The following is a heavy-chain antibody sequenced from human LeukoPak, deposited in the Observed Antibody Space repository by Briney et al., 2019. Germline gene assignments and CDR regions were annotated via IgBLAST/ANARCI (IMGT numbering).Heavy chain of an antibody. D-gene: IGHD3-10*01. J-gene: IGHJ5*02. CDR2: ISYSGGT. V-gene: IGHV4-59*12. Sequence: SETLSLTCTVSGGSISPYFWSWIRQPPGKGLEWIGYISYSGGTNYNPSLKSRVTISVDTSKNQFSLQLSSVTAADTAVYYCARVMGSPRGWFDPWGQGTLVTVSS. CDR1: GGSISPYF. CDR3: ARVMGSPRGWFDP.